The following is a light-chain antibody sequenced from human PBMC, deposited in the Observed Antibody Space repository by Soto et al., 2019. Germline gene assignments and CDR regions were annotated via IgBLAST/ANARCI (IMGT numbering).Light chain of an antibody. CDR1: QSLSGT. Sequence: EIVLTQSPATLSLSPGERVTLSCRASQSLSGTLAWFQQKVGQPPRLLIYGASNRATGIPARFSASGSGTDFTLTISSLEPEDFAVYYCQQRTLWPRTFGQGTKVEIK. J-gene: IGKJ1*01. CDR3: QQRTLWPRT. V-gene: IGKV3-11*01. CDR2: GAS.